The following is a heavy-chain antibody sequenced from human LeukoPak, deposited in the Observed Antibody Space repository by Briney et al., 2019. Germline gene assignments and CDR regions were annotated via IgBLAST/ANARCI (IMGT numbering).Heavy chain of an antibody. CDR3: VRGKGDYGDLRVLDAFDI. V-gene: IGHV3-74*01. Sequence: GGSLRLSCAASVFTFSSYWMHWVRQAPGKGLVWVSRINTDGSSTSYADSVKGRFTISRDNAKNTLYLQMNSLRAEDTAVYYCVRGKGDYGDLRVLDAFDIWGQGTMVTVSS. J-gene: IGHJ3*02. CDR1: VFTFSSYW. CDR2: INTDGSST. D-gene: IGHD4-17*01.